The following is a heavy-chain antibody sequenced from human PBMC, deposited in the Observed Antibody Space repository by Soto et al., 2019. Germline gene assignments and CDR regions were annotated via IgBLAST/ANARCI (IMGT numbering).Heavy chain of an antibody. V-gene: IGHV4-59*01. J-gene: IGHJ4*02. CDR3: ARSLPHYDSSGYSPDY. CDR1: GGSITNYY. Sequence: SETLSLTCTVSGGSITNYYWSWIRQSPGKGLEWIGYIYYSGSTNYNPSLKSRVTISLDTPKNQFFLRLTSVTTADTAVYYCARSLPHYDSSGYSPDYWGQGTLVTVSS. D-gene: IGHD3-22*01. CDR2: IYYSGST.